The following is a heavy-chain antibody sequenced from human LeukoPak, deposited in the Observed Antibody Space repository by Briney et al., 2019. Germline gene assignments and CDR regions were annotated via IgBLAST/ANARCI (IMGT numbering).Heavy chain of an antibody. D-gene: IGHD1-14*01. V-gene: IGHV1-8*01. J-gene: IGHJ5*02. CDR2: VHPNSGNT. CDR3: ARGPRNDP. Sequence: ASVKVSCKTSGCPFTTYEINWVRQAGGQGLEWMGWVHPNSGNTAYAQKFQGRVTMTRDTSISTAYMELSSLRSDDTAVYFCARGPRNDPWGQGTLVNVSS. CDR1: GCPFTTYE.